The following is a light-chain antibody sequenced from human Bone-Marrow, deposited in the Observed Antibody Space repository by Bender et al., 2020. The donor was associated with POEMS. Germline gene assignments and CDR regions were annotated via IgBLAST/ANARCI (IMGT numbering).Light chain of an antibody. V-gene: IGLV3-21*02. CDR1: NIGSKS. J-gene: IGLJ1*01. CDR2: DDS. Sequence: SYVLTQPPSVSVAPGQTARITCGGNNIGSKSVQWYQQKPGQAPVLVVYDDSDRPSGIPERLSGSNSGNTATLTITRVEAGDEADYYCSSRNDNGNHRVFGTGTKVTVL. CDR3: SSRNDNGNHRV.